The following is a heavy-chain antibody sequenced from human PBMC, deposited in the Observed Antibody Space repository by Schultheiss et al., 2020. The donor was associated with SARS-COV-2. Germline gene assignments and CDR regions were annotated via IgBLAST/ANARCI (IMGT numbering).Heavy chain of an antibody. Sequence: RGSLRLSCAASGFTFSSYGMHWVRQAPGKGLEWVAFIRYDGSNKYYADSVKGRFTISRDNAKNSLYLQMNSLRAEDTAVYYCARAGLETMVLSGNYYYYMDVWGKGTTVTVSS. CDR2: IRYDGSNK. J-gene: IGHJ6*03. D-gene: IGHD4/OR15-4a*01. CDR3: ARAGLETMVLSGNYYYYMDV. CDR1: GFTFSSYG. V-gene: IGHV3-30*02.